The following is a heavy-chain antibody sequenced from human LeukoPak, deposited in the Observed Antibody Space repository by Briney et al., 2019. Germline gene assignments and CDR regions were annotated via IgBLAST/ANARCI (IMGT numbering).Heavy chain of an antibody. Sequence: GGSLRLSCAASRFTFNTYAMHWVRQAPGKGLEWVAVISYDGSNEYYADSVKGRFTISRDNSKNMLYLQMNSLRTEDTAVYYCARARLQYFDWLPFDYWGQGTLVTVSS. V-gene: IGHV3-30*04. J-gene: IGHJ4*02. CDR2: ISYDGSNE. D-gene: IGHD3-9*01. CDR3: ARARLQYFDWLPFDY. CDR1: RFTFNTYA.